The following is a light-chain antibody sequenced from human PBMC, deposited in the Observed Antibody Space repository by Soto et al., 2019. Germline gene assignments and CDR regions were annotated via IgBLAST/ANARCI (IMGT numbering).Light chain of an antibody. Sequence: QSVLTQPPSASGSPGQSVTISCTGTSSDVGGYNYVSWYQQHPGKAPKLMIYEVSKRPSGVPDRFSGSKSGNTASLTVSGLQAEDEADYYCSSYAGSNTGFGGGTKLTVL. CDR2: EVS. V-gene: IGLV2-8*01. CDR1: SSDVGGYNY. J-gene: IGLJ2*01. CDR3: SSYAGSNTG.